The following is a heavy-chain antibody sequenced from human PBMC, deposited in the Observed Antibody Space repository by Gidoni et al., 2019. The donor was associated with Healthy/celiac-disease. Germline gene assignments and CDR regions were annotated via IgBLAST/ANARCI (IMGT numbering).Heavy chain of an antibody. Sequence: QVQLVQSGAEVKKPGASVKVSCKASGYTFTSYAMHWVRQAPGQRLEGRGWINAGNGNTKYSQKFQGRVTITRDTSASTAYMELSSLRSEDTAVYYCARDLRRDGYNRGYFDYWGQGTLVTVSS. V-gene: IGHV1-3*01. D-gene: IGHD5-12*01. CDR3: ARDLRRDGYNRGYFDY. CDR2: INAGNGNT. CDR1: GYTFTSYA. J-gene: IGHJ4*02.